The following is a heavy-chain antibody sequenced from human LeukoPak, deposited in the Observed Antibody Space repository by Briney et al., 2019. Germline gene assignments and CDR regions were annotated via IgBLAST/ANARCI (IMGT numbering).Heavy chain of an antibody. CDR3: AKVSQWFGELSCPDY. D-gene: IGHD3-10*01. CDR1: GFTFSSCG. CDR2: ISYDGSNK. J-gene: IGHJ4*02. Sequence: GRSLRLSCAASGFTFSSCGMHWVRQAPGKGLEWVAVISYDGSNKYYADSVKGRFTISRDNSKNTLYLQMNSLRAEDTAVYYCAKVSQWFGELSCPDYWGQGTLVAVSS. V-gene: IGHV3-30*18.